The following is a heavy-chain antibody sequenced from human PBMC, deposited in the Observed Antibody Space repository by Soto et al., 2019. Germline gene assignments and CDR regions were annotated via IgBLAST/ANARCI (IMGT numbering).Heavy chain of an antibody. J-gene: IGHJ3*02. CDR2: INPSGGST. V-gene: IGHV1-46*01. CDR3: ASNVGDYDSSGYGFSPDAFDI. D-gene: IGHD3-22*01. Sequence: GASVKVSCKASGYTFTSYYMHWVRQAPGQGLEWMGIINPSGGSTSYAQKFQGRVTMTRDTSTSTVYMELSSLRSGDTAVYYCASNVGDYDSSGYGFSPDAFDIWGQGTMVTVSS. CDR1: GYTFTSYY.